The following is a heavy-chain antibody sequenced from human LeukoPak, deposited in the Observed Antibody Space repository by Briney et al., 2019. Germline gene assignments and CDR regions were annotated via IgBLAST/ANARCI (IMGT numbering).Heavy chain of an antibody. Sequence: GESLQISCQGSGYSFTSYWIGWVRQMPGKGLEWMGIIYPGDSETRYSPSFQGQVTISADKSISTAYLQWSSLKASDTAMYYCARPSGEYSSGWYPPGYWGQGTLVTVSS. V-gene: IGHV5-51*01. J-gene: IGHJ4*02. CDR1: GYSFTSYW. CDR3: ARPSGEYSSGWYPPGY. D-gene: IGHD6-19*01. CDR2: IYPGDSET.